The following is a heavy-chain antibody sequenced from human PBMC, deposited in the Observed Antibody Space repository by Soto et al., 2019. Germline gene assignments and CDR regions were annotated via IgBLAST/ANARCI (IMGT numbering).Heavy chain of an antibody. V-gene: IGHV3-30*18. Sequence: QVQLVESGGGVVQPGRSLRLSCAGSGFTFSNYGLHWVRQTPGKGLEWVAFISHDGSNKYYADSVKGRFTISRDSSKSTLYLQMDSLRVEDTAVYYCAKDGAPRYCSGRSCHPAGAYWGQGTLVTVSS. J-gene: IGHJ4*02. CDR3: AKDGAPRYCSGRSCHPAGAY. D-gene: IGHD2-15*01. CDR2: ISHDGSNK. CDR1: GFTFSNYG.